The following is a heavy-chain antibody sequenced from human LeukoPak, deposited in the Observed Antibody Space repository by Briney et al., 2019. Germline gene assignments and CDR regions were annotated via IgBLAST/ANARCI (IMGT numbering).Heavy chain of an antibody. V-gene: IGHV4-39*01. CDR2: IYYSGST. J-gene: IGHJ5*02. CDR3: ARHHDSSSWYNWFDP. D-gene: IGHD6-13*01. CDR1: GGSISSSSYY. Sequence: SETLSLTCTVSGGSISSSSYYWGWIRQPPGKGLEWIGSIYYSGSTYYNPSLKSRVTISVDTSKNQFSLKLSSVTAADTAVYYCARHHDSSSWYNWFDPWGQGTLVAVSS.